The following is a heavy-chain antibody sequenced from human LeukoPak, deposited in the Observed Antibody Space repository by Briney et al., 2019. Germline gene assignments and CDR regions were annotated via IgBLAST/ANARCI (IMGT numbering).Heavy chain of an antibody. CDR2: VNNDGSST. J-gene: IGHJ4*02. V-gene: IGHV3-74*01. CDR1: EFSFSGYW. CDR3: ARSSYPYYFDY. Sequence: PGESLKISCGASEFSFSGYWMHWVRQAPGKGLMWVSRVNNDGSSTTYADSVEGRFTISRDNARNTLYLQMNSLRAEDTAVYYCARSSYPYYFDYWGQGTLVTVSS. D-gene: IGHD6-19*01.